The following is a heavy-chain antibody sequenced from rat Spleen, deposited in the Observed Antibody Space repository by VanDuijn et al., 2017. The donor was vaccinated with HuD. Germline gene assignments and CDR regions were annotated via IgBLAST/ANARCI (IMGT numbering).Heavy chain of an antibody. J-gene: IGHJ2*01. D-gene: IGHD1-11*01. CDR3: ARNYGGYSVAFDY. CDR2: ISYEGSST. CDR1: GLSLTSNS. Sequence: VQLTESGPGLVQPSQTLSLTCTVSGLSLTSNSVSWIRQPPGKGLEWVASISYEGSSTYYGDSVKGRFTISRDNAKSTLYLQMNSLRSEDTATYYCARNYGGYSVAFDYWGQGVMVTVSS. V-gene: IGHV5-22*01.